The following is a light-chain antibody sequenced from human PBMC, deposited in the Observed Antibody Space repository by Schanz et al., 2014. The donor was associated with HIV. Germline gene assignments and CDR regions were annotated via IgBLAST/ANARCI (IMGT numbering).Light chain of an antibody. CDR1: QTINSRY. CDR3: QQYVTSTRIT. CDR2: AAS. V-gene: IGKV3-20*01. J-gene: IGKJ4*01. Sequence: EIVLTQSPGTLSLSPGERATLSCRVSQTINSRYLAWYQQKPGQAPRLLIYAASNRATGIPDRFSGSGSGTDFTLTISRLEPEDSAVYYCQQYVTSTRITFGGGTKVEIK.